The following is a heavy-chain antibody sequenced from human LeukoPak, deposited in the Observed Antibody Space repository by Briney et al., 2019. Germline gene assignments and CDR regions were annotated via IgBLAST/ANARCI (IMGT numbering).Heavy chain of an antibody. D-gene: IGHD6-19*01. Sequence: AASVKVSCKASGYTFTSYYMHWVRQAPGQGLEWMGIINPSGGSTSYAQKFQGRVTMTRDTSTSTVYMELSSLRSEDTAVYYCARVNEAVAGSGEFDYWGQGTLVTVSS. J-gene: IGHJ4*02. CDR3: ARVNEAVAGSGEFDY. V-gene: IGHV1-46*01. CDR1: GYTFTSYY. CDR2: INPSGGST.